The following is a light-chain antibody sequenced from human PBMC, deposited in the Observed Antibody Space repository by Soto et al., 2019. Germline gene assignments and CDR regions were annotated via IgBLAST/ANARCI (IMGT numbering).Light chain of an antibody. Sequence: EIVLTQSPGTLSLSPWERGTLSCRASQNLGTLYLAWFQQKSGQAPRLLIYGASMRATGIPDRFSGSGSGTDFTLTISRLEPEDFAVYYCQQCGSSSTFGQGTRLEIK. CDR1: QNLGTLY. CDR3: QQCGSSST. J-gene: IGKJ5*01. V-gene: IGKV3-20*01. CDR2: GAS.